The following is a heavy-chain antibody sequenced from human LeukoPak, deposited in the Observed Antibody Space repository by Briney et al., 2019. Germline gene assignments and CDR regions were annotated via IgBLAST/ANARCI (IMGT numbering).Heavy chain of an antibody. D-gene: IGHD3-22*01. CDR1: DGSVSRSPFY. CDR2: VHFGGTS. CDR3: ARRYGSSYFDS. J-gene: IGHJ4*02. V-gene: IGHV4-39*01. Sequence: RASETLSLTCSVSDGSVSRSPFYWGWIRQPPGKGLEWIGNVHFGGTSHYNPSLKNRVTLSVDTSNNQFSLSLRSVTAADTAVYYCARRYGSSYFDSWGQGALVTVSS.